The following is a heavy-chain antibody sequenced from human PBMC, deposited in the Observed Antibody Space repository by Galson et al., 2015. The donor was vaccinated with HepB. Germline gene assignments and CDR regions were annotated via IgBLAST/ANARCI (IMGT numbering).Heavy chain of an antibody. J-gene: IGHJ3*01. D-gene: IGHD3-10*01. Sequence: ETLSLTCTVSGGSISRYYWGWIRQPPGKGLEWIGYIYGSESINYNPSLRGRVTISVDTSKNLFSLNLSSVTASDTAVYYRARVGYYASGRLDPDAFDFWGQGTLVTVSS. CDR3: ARVGYYASGRLDPDAFDF. CDR2: IYGSESI. V-gene: IGHV4-59*01. CDR1: GGSISRYY.